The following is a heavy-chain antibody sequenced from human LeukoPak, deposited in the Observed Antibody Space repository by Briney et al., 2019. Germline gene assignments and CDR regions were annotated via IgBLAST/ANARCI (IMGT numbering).Heavy chain of an antibody. D-gene: IGHD2-2*01. CDR1: GYTFTSYG. CDR2: ISAYNGNT. Sequence: ASVKVSCKASGYTFTSYGISWVRQAPGQGLEWMGWISAYNGNTNYAQKLQGRATMTTDTSTSTAYMELRSLRSDDTAVYYCARDTCSSTSCYAGVRGFDYWGQGTLVTVSS. J-gene: IGHJ4*02. CDR3: ARDTCSSTSCYAGVRGFDY. V-gene: IGHV1-18*01.